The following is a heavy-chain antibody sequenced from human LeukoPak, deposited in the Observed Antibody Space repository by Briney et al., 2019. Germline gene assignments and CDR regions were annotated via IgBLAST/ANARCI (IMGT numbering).Heavy chain of an antibody. J-gene: IGHJ4*02. D-gene: IGHD6-19*01. CDR2: IYYSGST. CDR1: GGSISSGDYY. V-gene: IGHV4-30-4*08. Sequence: SETLSLTCTVSGGSISSGDYYWSWIRQPPGKGLEWIGYIYYSGSTYYNPSLKSRVTISVDTSKNQFSLKQSSVTAADTAVYYCARLYSLSRWLPQPNWGQGTLVTVSS. CDR3: ARLYSLSRWLPQPN.